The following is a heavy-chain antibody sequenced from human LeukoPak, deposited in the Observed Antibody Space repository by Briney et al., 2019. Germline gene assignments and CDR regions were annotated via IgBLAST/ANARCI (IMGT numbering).Heavy chain of an antibody. V-gene: IGHV4-30-4*08. D-gene: IGHD2-2*01. CDR2: IYYSGST. CDR3: ARYCSSTSCASYDAFDI. J-gene: IGHJ3*02. Sequence: SETLSLTCTVSGGSISSGDYYWSWIRQPPGKGLEWIGYIYYSGSTYHNPSLRSRVTISVDTSKNQFSLRLSSVTAADTAVYYCARYCSSTSCASYDAFDIWGQGTMVTVSS. CDR1: GGSISSGDYY.